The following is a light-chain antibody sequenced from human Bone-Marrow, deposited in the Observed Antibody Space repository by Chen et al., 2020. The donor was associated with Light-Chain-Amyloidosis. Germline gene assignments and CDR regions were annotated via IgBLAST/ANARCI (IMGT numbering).Light chain of an antibody. CDR2: DDS. CDR1: NIGSTS. CDR3: PVWDRSSDRPV. J-gene: IGLJ3*02. Sequence: SYVLTQPSSVSVAPGQTATIACGGNNIGSTSVHWYQQTPGQAPLLVVHDDSDRPSGIPERLSGSNSGNTATLTISRVEAGDEADYYCPVWDRSSDRPVFGGGTKLTVL. V-gene: IGLV3-21*02.